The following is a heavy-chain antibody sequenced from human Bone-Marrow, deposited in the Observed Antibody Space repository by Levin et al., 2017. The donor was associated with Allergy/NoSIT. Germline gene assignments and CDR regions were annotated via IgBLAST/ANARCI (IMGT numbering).Heavy chain of an antibody. J-gene: IGHJ3*02. CDR2: ISYDGSNK. D-gene: IGHD2-2*01. Sequence: GESLKISCAASGFTFSSYGMHWVRQAPGKGLEWVAVISYDGSNKYYADSVKGRFTISRDNSKNTLYLQMNSLRAEDTAVYYCAKGGYCSSTSCQKECAFDIWGQGTMVTVSS. V-gene: IGHV3-30*18. CDR3: AKGGYCSSTSCQKECAFDI. CDR1: GFTFSSYG.